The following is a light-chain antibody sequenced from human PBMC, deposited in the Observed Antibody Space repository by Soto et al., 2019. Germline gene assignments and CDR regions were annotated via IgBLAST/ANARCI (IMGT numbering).Light chain of an antibody. CDR2: GAS. Sequence: ETVMTQSPATLSVSPGEGAALSCRASQSVSSYLAWYQLRPGQAPRVLIYGASTRATGIPSRFSGSGSGTDFTHTIDSLQSEDAAVYYCQQYKDWPKTFGQGTKVEIK. V-gene: IGKV3-15*01. CDR3: QQYKDWPKT. J-gene: IGKJ1*01. CDR1: QSVSSY.